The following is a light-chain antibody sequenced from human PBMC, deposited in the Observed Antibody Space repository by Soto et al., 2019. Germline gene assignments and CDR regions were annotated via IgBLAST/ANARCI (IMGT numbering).Light chain of an antibody. CDR3: QQYTNTNNPWM. Sequence: DIQGTQSPPTLSASVGDRFTITCRASQTISTWMAWYQQKPGKAPKLLVYDASTLQSGVASRFSGSGSGTEFTLIISGLQPDDSATYYCQQYTNTNNPWMFGQGTKVDI. CDR1: QTISTW. CDR2: DAS. V-gene: IGKV1-5*01. J-gene: IGKJ1*01.